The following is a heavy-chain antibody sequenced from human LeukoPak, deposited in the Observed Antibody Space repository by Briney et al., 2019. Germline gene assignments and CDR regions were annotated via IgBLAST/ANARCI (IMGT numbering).Heavy chain of an antibody. CDR3: AKGNTGGVWYYDSSGYSQFDY. J-gene: IGHJ4*02. Sequence: GGSLRLSCAASGFTFDDYAMHWVRQAPGKGLEWVSGISWNSGSIGYADSVKGRFTISRDNAKNSLYLQMNSLRAEDTAVYYCAKGNTGGVWYYDSSGYSQFDYWGQGTLVTVSS. CDR2: ISWNSGSI. V-gene: IGHV3-9*01. D-gene: IGHD3-22*01. CDR1: GFTFDDYA.